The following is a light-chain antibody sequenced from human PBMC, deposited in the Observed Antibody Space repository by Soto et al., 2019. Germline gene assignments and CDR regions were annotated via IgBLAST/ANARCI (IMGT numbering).Light chain of an antibody. V-gene: IGKV3D-15*01. CDR3: QQYDDWLRLT. CDR1: QSVNIY. Sequence: EIAITQSPATLSVSPGERATLSCRASQSVNIYLAWYQQKPGQAPRLLIFGASYRATGIPARFSGSGSGTEFNLTISSLQSEDFAVYFCQQYDDWLRLTFGGGTKV. J-gene: IGKJ4*01. CDR2: GAS.